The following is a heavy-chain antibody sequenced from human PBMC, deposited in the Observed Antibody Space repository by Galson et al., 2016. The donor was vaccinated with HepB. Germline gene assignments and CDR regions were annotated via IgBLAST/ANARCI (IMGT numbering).Heavy chain of an antibody. CDR1: GYSFTSYW. J-gene: IGHJ6*02. Sequence: QSGAEVKKPGESLRISCKDSGYSFTSYWISWVRQMPGKGLEWMGRIDPTDSYTNYSPSLQGHVTISADKSISTAYLQWSSLKASDTAMYYCARRHRNYYYGMDVWGQGTTVTVS. D-gene: IGHD2-21*01. CDR3: ARRHRNYYYGMDV. CDR2: IDPTDSYT. V-gene: IGHV5-10-1*01.